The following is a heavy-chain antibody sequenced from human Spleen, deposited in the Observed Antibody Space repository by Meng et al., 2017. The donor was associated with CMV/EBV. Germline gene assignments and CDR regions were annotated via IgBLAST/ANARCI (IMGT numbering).Heavy chain of an antibody. Sequence: SETLSLTCSGSGGSISGSRCYWGWVRQPPGKGLEWIGTIYYRGSTDYNPSLKSRVTISVDTSKNLFSLNLSSVTAADTAVYYCARDQLTRVVGRADPFDHWGQGTLVTVSS. CDR2: IYYRGST. J-gene: IGHJ4*02. D-gene: IGHD2-2*01. V-gene: IGHV4-39*07. CDR3: ARDQLTRVVGRADPFDH. CDR1: GGSISGSRCY.